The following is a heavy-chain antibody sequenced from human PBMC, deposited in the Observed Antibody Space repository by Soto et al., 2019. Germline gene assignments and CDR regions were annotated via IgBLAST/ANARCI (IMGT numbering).Heavy chain of an antibody. J-gene: IGHJ4*02. CDR3: ARLSIAAPFPPDY. CDR1: GGSISSYY. V-gene: IGHV4-59*08. CDR2: VYYSGST. D-gene: IGHD6-6*01. Sequence: SETLSLTCTVSGGSISSYYWSWIRQPPGKGLEWIGYVYYSGSTNYNPSLKSRVTISVDTSKNQFSLKLSSVTAADTAVYYCARLSIAAPFPPDYWGQGTLVTVSS.